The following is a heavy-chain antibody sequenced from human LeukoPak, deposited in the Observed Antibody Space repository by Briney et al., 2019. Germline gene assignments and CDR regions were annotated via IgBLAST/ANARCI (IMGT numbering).Heavy chain of an antibody. J-gene: IGHJ4*02. CDR3: AEVGATGH. CDR2: IYYSGST. Sequence: SETLSLTCTVSGGSISITTWSWIRQPPGKGLEWIGYIYYSGSTNYNPSLKSRVTISVDTSKNQFSLKLSSVTAADTAVYYCAEVGATGHWGQGTLVTVSS. V-gene: IGHV4-59*01. CDR1: GGSISITT. D-gene: IGHD1-26*01.